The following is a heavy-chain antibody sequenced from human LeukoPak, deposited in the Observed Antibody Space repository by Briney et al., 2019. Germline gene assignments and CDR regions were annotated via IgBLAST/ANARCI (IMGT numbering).Heavy chain of an antibody. CDR2: ITGSSSAM. CDR1: GFSFSSYS. J-gene: IGHJ4*02. Sequence: PGGSLRLSCAASGFSFSSYSMNLVRQAPGKGLEWVSYITGSSSAMHYADSVKGRFTISRDNVKNSLYLQMNSLRAEDTAVYYCARKSGSSGYPFDYWGQGTLVTVST. D-gene: IGHD3-22*01. CDR3: ARKSGSSGYPFDY. V-gene: IGHV3-48*01.